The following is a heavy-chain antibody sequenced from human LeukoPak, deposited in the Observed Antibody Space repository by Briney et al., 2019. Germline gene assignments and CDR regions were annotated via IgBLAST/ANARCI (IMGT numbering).Heavy chain of an antibody. D-gene: IGHD4-17*01. V-gene: IGHV3-21*01. CDR3: AREDYGDYVLGLPGWGPFDP. J-gene: IGHJ5*02. Sequence: TGGSLRLSCAASGFTFNSYTINWVRRAPGKGLEWVSSISSSGSYIYYADSVKGRFTISRDNAKNSLYLQMNSLRAEDTAVYYCAREDYGDYVLGLPGWGPFDPWGQGTLVTVSS. CDR1: GFTFNSYT. CDR2: ISSSGSYI.